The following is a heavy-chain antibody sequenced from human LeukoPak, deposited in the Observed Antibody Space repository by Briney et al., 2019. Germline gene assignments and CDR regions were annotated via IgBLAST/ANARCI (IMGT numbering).Heavy chain of an antibody. CDR3: ARELSQRIADDAFDI. V-gene: IGHV4-59*01. J-gene: IGHJ3*02. CDR1: GGSISSYY. Sequence: SETLSLTCTVSGGSISSYYWSWIRQPPGKGLEWTGYIYYSGSTNYNPSLKSRVTISVDTSKNQFSLKLSSVTAADTAVYYCARELSQRIADDAFDIWGQGTMVTVSS. D-gene: IGHD6-13*01. CDR2: IYYSGST.